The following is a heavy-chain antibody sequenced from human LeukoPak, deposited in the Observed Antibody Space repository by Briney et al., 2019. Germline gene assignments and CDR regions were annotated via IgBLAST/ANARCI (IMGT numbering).Heavy chain of an antibody. V-gene: IGHV4-59*01. CDR3: ARVTGYMIEDYFDY. CDR2: IYYSGGT. Sequence: SETLSLTCTVSGGSISSYYWSWIRQPPGKGLEWIGYIYYSGGTNYNPSLKSRVTISVDTSKNQFSLKLSSVTAADTAVYYCARVTGYMIEDYFDYWGQGTLVTVSS. CDR1: GGSISSYY. D-gene: IGHD3-22*01. J-gene: IGHJ4*02.